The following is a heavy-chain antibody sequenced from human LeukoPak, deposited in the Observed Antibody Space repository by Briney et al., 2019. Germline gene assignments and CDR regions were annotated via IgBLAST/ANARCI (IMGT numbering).Heavy chain of an antibody. J-gene: IGHJ5*02. D-gene: IGHD3-10*01. CDR1: GGSISSNSYY. Sequence: SETLSLTCAVSGGSISSNSYYWGWIRQPPGKGLEWIGSIYYSGSTYYKPSLKSRLTISVDTSKNQFSLKLSSVTATDTAVYYCARDLYYYGSGSYLDNWFDPWGQGTLVTVSS. V-gene: IGHV4-39*02. CDR2: IYYSGST. CDR3: ARDLYYYGSGSYLDNWFDP.